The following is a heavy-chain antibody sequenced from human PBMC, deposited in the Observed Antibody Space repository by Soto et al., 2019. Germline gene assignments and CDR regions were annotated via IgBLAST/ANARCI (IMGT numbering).Heavy chain of an antibody. CDR3: ARDSLPDYGLDV. CDR1: GGTSTSYA. CDR2: IIPVFGTV. Sequence: QVQPVQSGAEVKKPGSSVKVSYKASGGTSTSYAISWVRQAPGHGLEWMGGIIPVFGTVTYAQKFQGRVTITADESTSTSHMELNSLRSEDTAVYYCARDSLPDYGLDVWGQGTTVTVSS. J-gene: IGHJ6*02. V-gene: IGHV1-69*01.